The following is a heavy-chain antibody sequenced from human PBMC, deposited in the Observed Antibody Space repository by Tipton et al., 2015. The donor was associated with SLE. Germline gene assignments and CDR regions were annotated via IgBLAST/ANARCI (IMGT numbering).Heavy chain of an antibody. J-gene: IGHJ6*03. Sequence: GSLRLSCAASGFTFTTYAMNWVRQAPGKGLEWVSSISDRGGDTYYADSVKGRFTNSRDNSKNTLFLQMNRLRADDTAVYYCAKVTHYYGYYYYYMDVWGRGTTVTVSS. CDR1: GFTFTTYA. CDR2: ISDRGGDT. D-gene: IGHD3-10*01. V-gene: IGHV3-23*01. CDR3: AKVTHYYGYYYYYMDV.